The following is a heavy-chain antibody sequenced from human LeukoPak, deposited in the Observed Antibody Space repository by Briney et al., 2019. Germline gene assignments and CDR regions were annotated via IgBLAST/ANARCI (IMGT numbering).Heavy chain of an antibody. CDR3: AAEAAYYYDSRDAFDV. Sequence: EASVNVSCKASGFTFTSSAVQWVRQARGQRLEWIGWIVVGSGNTNYAQKFQERVTITRDMSTSLVYMELSSLRSEDTAVYYCAAEAAYYYDSRDAFDVWGQGTMVTVSS. V-gene: IGHV1-58*01. D-gene: IGHD3-22*01. CDR1: GFTFTSSA. J-gene: IGHJ3*01. CDR2: IVVGSGNT.